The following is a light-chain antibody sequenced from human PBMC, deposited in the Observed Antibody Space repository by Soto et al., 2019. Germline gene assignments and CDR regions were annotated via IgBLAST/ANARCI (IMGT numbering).Light chain of an antibody. CDR2: DAS. J-gene: IGKJ5*01. Sequence: EIVLTQSTVTLSLSPGERATLSCRASQSVSSYLAWYQQKPGQAPRLLIYDASNRATGIPARFSGGGSGTDFTLTIDNLEPEDFAIYYCQQRSKWPPITFGQGTRLEIK. CDR3: QQRSKWPPIT. CDR1: QSVSSY. V-gene: IGKV3-11*01.